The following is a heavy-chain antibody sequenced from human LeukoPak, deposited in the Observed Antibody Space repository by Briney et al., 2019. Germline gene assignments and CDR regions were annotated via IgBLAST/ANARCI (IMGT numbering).Heavy chain of an antibody. V-gene: IGHV1-24*01. CDR2: FDPEDGET. J-gene: IGHJ4*02. D-gene: IGHD3-22*01. CDR1: GYTLTELS. Sequence: ASVKVSCKVSGYTLTELSMHWVRQAPGKGLEWMGGFDPEDGETIYAQKFQGRVTMTEDTSTDPAYMGLSSLRSEDTAVYYCATDRPQRSMDYDSSGYFFGYWGQGTLVTVSS. CDR3: ATDRPQRSMDYDSSGYFFGY.